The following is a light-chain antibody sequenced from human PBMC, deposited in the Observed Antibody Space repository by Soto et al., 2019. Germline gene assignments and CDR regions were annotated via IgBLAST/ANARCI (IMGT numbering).Light chain of an antibody. CDR2: DAS. J-gene: IGKJ4*02. Sequence: EIVLTQSPATLSLSPAERATLSCRASQSVSSYLAWYQQKPGQAPRLLIYDASSRATGIPARFRGSGSGTDITLTISSLEAEDFAVYYWQQRSNCLTFGGGTKVDIK. CDR3: QQRSNCLT. CDR1: QSVSSY. V-gene: IGKV3-11*01.